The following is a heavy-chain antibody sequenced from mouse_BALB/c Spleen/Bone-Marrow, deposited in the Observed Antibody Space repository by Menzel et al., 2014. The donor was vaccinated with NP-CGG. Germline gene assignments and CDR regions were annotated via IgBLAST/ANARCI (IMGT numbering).Heavy chain of an antibody. V-gene: IGHV14-3*02. CDR2: IDPANGNT. J-gene: IGHJ3*01. D-gene: IGHD1-1*01. Sequence: VQQQQSGAELVKPGASVKLSCTASGFNIKDTYMHWVKQRPEQGLEWIGRIDPANGNTKYDPKFQGKATITADTSSNTAYLQLSSLTSEDTAVYYCASYYYGSSLFAYWGQGTLVTVSA. CDR1: GFNIKDTY. CDR3: ASYYYGSSLFAY.